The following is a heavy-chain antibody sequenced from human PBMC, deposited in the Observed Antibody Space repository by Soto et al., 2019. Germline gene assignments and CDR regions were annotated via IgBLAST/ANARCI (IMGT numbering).Heavy chain of an antibody. Sequence: GGSLRLSCAASGFTFSSYAMSWVRKAPGKGLEWVSAISGSGGSTYYADSVKGRFTISRDNSKNPLYLQMNSLRAEDTAVYYCAKAPLGELSDWFDPWGQGTLVTVSS. CDR1: GFTFSSYA. CDR3: AKAPLGELSDWFDP. V-gene: IGHV3-23*01. D-gene: IGHD3-16*02. J-gene: IGHJ5*02. CDR2: ISGSGGST.